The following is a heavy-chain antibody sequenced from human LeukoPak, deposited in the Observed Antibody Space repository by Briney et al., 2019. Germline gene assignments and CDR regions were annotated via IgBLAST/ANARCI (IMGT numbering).Heavy chain of an antibody. D-gene: IGHD6-13*01. J-gene: IGHJ4*02. CDR1: GFTFSSYA. V-gene: IGHV3-30-3*01. CDR3: ARDRQQLVILDY. Sequence: GRSLRLSCAASGFTFSSYAMHWVRQAPGKGLEWVAVISYDGSNKYYADSVKGRFTISRDNSKNTLYLQMNSLRAEDTAVYYCARDRQQLVILDYWGQGTPVTVSS. CDR2: ISYDGSNK.